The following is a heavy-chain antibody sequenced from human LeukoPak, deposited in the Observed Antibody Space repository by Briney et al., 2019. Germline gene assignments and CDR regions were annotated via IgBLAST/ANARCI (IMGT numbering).Heavy chain of an antibody. CDR2: INPNSGGT. J-gene: IGHJ6*03. V-gene: IGHV1-2*02. Sequence: ASVKVSCKASGYTFTGYYIHWVRQAPGQGLEWMGWINPNSGGTNSAQNFQGRVTMTRDTSITTAYMELSRLRSDDTAMYYCARDLGGYSGYYYYMDVWGKGTTVTISS. CDR3: ARDLGGYSGYYYYMDV. CDR1: GYTFTGYY. D-gene: IGHD5-12*01.